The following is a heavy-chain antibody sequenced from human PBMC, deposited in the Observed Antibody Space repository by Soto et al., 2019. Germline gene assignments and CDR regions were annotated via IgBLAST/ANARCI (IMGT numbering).Heavy chain of an antibody. V-gene: IGHV3-30*18. J-gene: IGHJ5*02. Sequence: VGSLRPSCAASGFTFSNYGMHWVRQTPGKGLEWVAVISYDGSHQFYTDSVKGRFTISRDNSKNTLYLQMNSLKTEDTAMYYCAKDPKCCTIGSHFLDNWFDPWGQGTLVTVSS. D-gene: IGHD2-8*01. CDR3: AKDPKCCTIGSHFLDNWFDP. CDR1: GFTFSNYG. CDR2: ISYDGSHQ.